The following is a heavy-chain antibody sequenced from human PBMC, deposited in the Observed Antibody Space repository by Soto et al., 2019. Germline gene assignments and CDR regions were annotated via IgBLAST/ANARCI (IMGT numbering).Heavy chain of an antibody. CDR3: AKNRERERPRVIDF. V-gene: IGHV3-23*01. Sequence: EVRLLESGGGLVKPGGSLRLSCATSGLTFSNYAMSWVRQAPGGGLEWVSSMSGSSSTTYYADSVRGWFTISRDRSKNTLYLQMSSLRAEDTALYYCAKNRERERPRVIDFWGQGTLVTVSS. CDR1: GLTFSNYA. CDR2: MSGSSSTT. D-gene: IGHD1-1*01. J-gene: IGHJ4*02.